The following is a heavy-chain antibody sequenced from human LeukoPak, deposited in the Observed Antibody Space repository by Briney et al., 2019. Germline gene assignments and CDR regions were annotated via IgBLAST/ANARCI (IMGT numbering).Heavy chain of an antibody. CDR1: GGSISSYY. V-gene: IGHV4-4*07. Sequence: PSETLSLTCTVSGGSISSYYWSWIRQPAGKGLEWIGRIYTSGSTNYNPSLKSRVTMSVDTSKSQFSLKLGSVTAADTAMYYCARAPPYYYGSGSLGSYHYGMDVWGQGTTVTVSS. CDR2: IYTSGST. D-gene: IGHD3-10*01. CDR3: ARAPPYYYGSGSLGSYHYGMDV. J-gene: IGHJ6*02.